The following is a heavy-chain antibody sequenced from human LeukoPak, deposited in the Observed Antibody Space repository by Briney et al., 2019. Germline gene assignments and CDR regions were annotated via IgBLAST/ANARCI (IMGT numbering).Heavy chain of an antibody. D-gene: IGHD6-13*01. CDR3: ARHRASKTYSSSWYVPPTPSDAFDI. J-gene: IGHJ3*02. V-gene: IGHV4-39*07. CDR1: GGSISSSSYY. CDR2: IYYSGST. Sequence: SETLSLTCTVSGGSISSSSYYWGWIRQPPGKGLEWIGSIYYSGSTYYNPSLKSRVTISVDTSKNQFSLKLSSVTAADTAVYYCARHRASKTYSSSWYVPPTPSDAFDIWGQGTMVTVSS.